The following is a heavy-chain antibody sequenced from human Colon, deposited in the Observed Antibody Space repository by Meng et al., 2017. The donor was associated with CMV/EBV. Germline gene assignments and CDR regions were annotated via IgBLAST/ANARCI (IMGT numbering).Heavy chain of an antibody. CDR1: GFTFSEFG. D-gene: IGHD1-1*01. J-gene: IGHJ4*02. Sequence: GESLKISCQASGFTFSEFGMNWVRQAPGKGLEWVSSIVDSGSQTYYADSVKGRFTISRDNAKNLVYLQMNSLRAEDTAVYYCARDRYFHDKWGQGTLVTVSS. CDR2: IVDSGSQT. V-gene: IGHV3-21*01. CDR3: ARDRYFHDK.